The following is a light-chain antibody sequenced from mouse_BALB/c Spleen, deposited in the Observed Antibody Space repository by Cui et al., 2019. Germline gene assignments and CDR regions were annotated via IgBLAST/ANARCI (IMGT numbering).Light chain of an antibody. Sequence: DIVITKSHKFMSTSVGDRVSITCKASQGVGTALAWYQQKPRQSPNLLIYWASPRHTGVPDRFTGSGSGTDFTLSISNVQSEDVADYFCQQDSSYYTFGGGTKLEIK. CDR1: QGVGTA. J-gene: IGKJ1*01. CDR3: QQDSSYYT. CDR2: WAS. V-gene: IGKV6-23*01.